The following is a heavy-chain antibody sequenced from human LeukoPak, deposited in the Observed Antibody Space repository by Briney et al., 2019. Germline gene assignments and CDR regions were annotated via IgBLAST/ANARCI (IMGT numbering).Heavy chain of an antibody. V-gene: IGHV1-69*13. D-gene: IGHD4-17*01. CDR3: ARGTTVTTTGP. Sequence: SVEVSCKASGGTFSSYAISWVRQAPGQGLEWVGGIIPIFGTANYAQKFQGRVTITADESTSTAYMELSSLRSEDTAVYYCARGTTVTTTGPWGQGTLVTVSS. J-gene: IGHJ5*02. CDR1: GGTFSSYA. CDR2: IIPIFGTA.